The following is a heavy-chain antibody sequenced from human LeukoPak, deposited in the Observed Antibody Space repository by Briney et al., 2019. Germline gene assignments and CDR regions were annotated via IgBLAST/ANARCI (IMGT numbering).Heavy chain of an antibody. Sequence: SETLSLTCTVSGGSISSPTYYWVWIRPPPGQELEWIKTIHHSGSTYDNPSLKSRFTMSVDTPKNQFFLNLSSVTAADTAVYCCARLGGYHDPPDYWGQGTLVTVSS. J-gene: IGHJ4*02. CDR3: ARLGGYHDPPDY. CDR1: GGSISSPTYY. CDR2: IHHSGST. V-gene: IGHV4-39*01. D-gene: IGHD3-16*02.